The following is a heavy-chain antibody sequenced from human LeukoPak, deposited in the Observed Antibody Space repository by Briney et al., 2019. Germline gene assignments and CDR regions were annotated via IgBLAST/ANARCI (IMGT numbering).Heavy chain of an antibody. Sequence: EPSGTLSLTCAVSGGSISSSNWWSWVRQPPEKGLEWIGEIYHSGSTNYNPSLKSRVTISVDKTKNQFSLKLSSVTAADTAVYYCARDVSPLYGSGSYSFDYWGQGALVTVSS. D-gene: IGHD3-10*01. CDR1: GGSISSSNW. V-gene: IGHV4-4*02. J-gene: IGHJ4*02. CDR3: ARDVSPLYGSGSYSFDY. CDR2: IYHSGST.